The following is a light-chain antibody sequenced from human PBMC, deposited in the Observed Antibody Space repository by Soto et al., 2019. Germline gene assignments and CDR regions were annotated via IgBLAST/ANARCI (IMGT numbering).Light chain of an antibody. J-gene: IGKJ4*01. Sequence: DIQMTQSPSSLSASVGDRFTITCRASQTIRNFLNWYQQKPGTAPRLLIHTTSSLQSGVPARFSGSGSGTDFTLTISSLQPEDFATYYCQQSSSTPQTFGGGTKVDIK. CDR3: QQSSSTPQT. V-gene: IGKV1-39*01. CDR1: QTIRNF. CDR2: TTS.